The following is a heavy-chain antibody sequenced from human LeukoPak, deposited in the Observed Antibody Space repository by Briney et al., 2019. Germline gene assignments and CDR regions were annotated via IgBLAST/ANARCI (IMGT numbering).Heavy chain of an antibody. CDR2: FSGGGAST. Sequence: GGSLRLSCAASGFSFSSYAMSWVRQAPGKGLEWVSGFSGGGASTYYADSVMGRFTISRDNSKNTLYLQMNTLRAEDTALYYCAKAKYGQAYFDYWGQGTLVTVSS. CDR1: GFSFSSYA. J-gene: IGHJ4*02. D-gene: IGHD2-2*01. V-gene: IGHV3-23*01. CDR3: AKAKYGQAYFDY.